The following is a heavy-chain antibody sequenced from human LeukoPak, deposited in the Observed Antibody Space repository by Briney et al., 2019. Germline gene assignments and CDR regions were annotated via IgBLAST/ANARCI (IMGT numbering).Heavy chain of an antibody. V-gene: IGHV5-10-1*01. J-gene: IGHJ4*02. Sequence: GESLKISCKGSGYRFTDYWIGWVRQMPGKGLEWMGRIDPSDSYTNYSPSFQGHVTISADKSISTAYLQWSSPKASDTAMYYCARLPYSSSWYYFDYWGQGTLVTVSS. D-gene: IGHD6-13*01. CDR3: ARLPYSSSWYYFDY. CDR1: GYRFTDYW. CDR2: IDPSDSYT.